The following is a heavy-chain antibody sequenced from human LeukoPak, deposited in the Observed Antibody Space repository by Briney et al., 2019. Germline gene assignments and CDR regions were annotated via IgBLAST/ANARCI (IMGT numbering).Heavy chain of an antibody. CDR2: INHSGST. CDR3: ARAHYYDSSGYYRPSGHFDY. J-gene: IGHJ4*02. D-gene: IGHD3-22*01. V-gene: IGHV4-34*01. CDR1: GGSFSGCY. Sequence: SETLSLTCAVYGGSFSGCYWSWIRQPPGKGLEWIGEINHSGSTNYNPSLKSRVTISVDTSKNQFSLKLSSVTAADTAVYYCARAHYYDSSGYYRPSGHFDYWGQGTLVTVSS.